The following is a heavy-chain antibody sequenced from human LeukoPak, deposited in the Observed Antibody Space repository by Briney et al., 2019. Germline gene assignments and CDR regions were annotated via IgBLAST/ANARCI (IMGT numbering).Heavy chain of an antibody. J-gene: IGHJ4*02. D-gene: IGHD5-12*01. CDR3: AKEVDIVATISGDY. Sequence: GGSLRLSCAASGFTFSNYGMNWVRQAPGKGLEWVSALSSSGGSTYYADSVKGRFTISRDNSKNTLYLQMNSLRAEDTAVYYCAKEVDIVATISGDYWGQGTLVTVSS. CDR2: LSSSGGST. CDR1: GFTFSNYG. V-gene: IGHV3-23*01.